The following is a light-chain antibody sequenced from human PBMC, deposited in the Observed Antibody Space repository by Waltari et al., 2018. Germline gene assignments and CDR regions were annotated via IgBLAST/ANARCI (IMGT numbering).Light chain of an antibody. CDR1: QSVSSN. J-gene: IGKJ3*01. Sequence: EIVMTQSPATLSVSPGERATLPCRASQSVSSNLAWYQQKPGQAPRLLIYGASTRATGIPARFSGSGSGTEFTLTISSMQSEDFAVYYCQQYNNWPPGFGPGTKVDIK. CDR2: GAS. V-gene: IGKV3-15*01. CDR3: QQYNNWPPG.